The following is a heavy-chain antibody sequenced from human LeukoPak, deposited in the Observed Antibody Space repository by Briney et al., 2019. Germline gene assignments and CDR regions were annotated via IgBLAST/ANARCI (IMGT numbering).Heavy chain of an antibody. D-gene: IGHD3-22*01. Sequence: GGSLRLSCAASGFTFRNYRMNWVRQAPGKGLEWVSSISTSSTYIFYADSVKGRFTISRDNAKNSLYLQMNSLRAEDTAVYYCARDYDSSGYYYPVYEYWGQGTLVTASS. J-gene: IGHJ4*02. CDR3: ARDYDSSGYYYPVYEY. CDR1: GFTFRNYR. V-gene: IGHV3-21*01. CDR2: ISTSSTYI.